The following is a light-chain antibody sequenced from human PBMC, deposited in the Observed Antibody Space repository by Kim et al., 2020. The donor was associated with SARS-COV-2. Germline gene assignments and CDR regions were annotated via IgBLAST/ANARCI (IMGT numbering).Light chain of an antibody. J-gene: IGLJ3*02. CDR2: DVS. Sequence: QSALTQAASVSGSPGQSITISCIGTSSDIGTYNYVSWYQQHPGKAPKLMILDVSHRPSGVSNRFSGSKSGNTASLTISGLLAEDEAVYYCSSYTGNSWVFGGGTKVTVL. CDR1: SSDIGTYNY. V-gene: IGLV2-14*03. CDR3: SSYTGNSWV.